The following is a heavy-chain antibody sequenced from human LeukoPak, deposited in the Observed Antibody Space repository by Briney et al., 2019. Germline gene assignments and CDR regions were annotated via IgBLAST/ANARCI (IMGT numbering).Heavy chain of an antibody. V-gene: IGHV1-2*02. CDR3: ARDRGDVGAFDI. J-gene: IGHJ3*02. CDR2: INPNSGGT. CDR1: GYTFTGYY. Sequence: ASVKVSCKASGYTFTGYYMHWVRQAPGQGLEWMGWINPNSGGTNYAQKFQGRVTMTRDTSISTAYMELSRLRSDDTAVYYCARDRGDVGAFDIWGQGTMVTVSS. D-gene: IGHD3-10*01.